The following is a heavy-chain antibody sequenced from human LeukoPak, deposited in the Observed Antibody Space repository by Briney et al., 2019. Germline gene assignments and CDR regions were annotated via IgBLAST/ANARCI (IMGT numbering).Heavy chain of an antibody. CDR2: ISAYNGNT. V-gene: IGHV1-18*04. CDR3: ARDPRRYYYGPGSYYPLYNWFDP. D-gene: IGHD3-10*01. Sequence: GASVKVSCKASGYTFTSYGISWVRQAPGQGLEWMGWISAYNGNTNYAQKLQGRVTMTTDTSTSTAYMELRSLRSDDTAVYYCARDPRRYYYGPGSYYPLYNWFDPWGQGTLVTVSS. CDR1: GYTFTSYG. J-gene: IGHJ5*02.